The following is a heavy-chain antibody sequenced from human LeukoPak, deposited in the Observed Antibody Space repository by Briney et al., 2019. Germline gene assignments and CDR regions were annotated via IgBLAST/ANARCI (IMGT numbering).Heavy chain of an antibody. Sequence: SETLSLTCTVSGGSISSHYWSWIRQPPGKGLEWIGYIYYSGSTNYNPSLKSRVTISVDTSKNQFSLKLSSVTAADTAVYYCARGIESSSSRAIDYWGQGTLVTVSS. CDR2: IYYSGST. V-gene: IGHV4-59*11. J-gene: IGHJ4*02. CDR3: ARGIESSSSRAIDY. D-gene: IGHD6-6*01. CDR1: GGSISSHY.